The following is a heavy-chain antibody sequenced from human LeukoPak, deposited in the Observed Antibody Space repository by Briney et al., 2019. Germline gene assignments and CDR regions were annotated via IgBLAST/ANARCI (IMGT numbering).Heavy chain of an antibody. Sequence: SETLSLTCTVSGGSISSYYWSWIRQPPGKGLEWIGYIYYSRSTNYNPSLKSRVTISVDTSKNQFSLKLSSVTAADTVVYYCASSYYDILTGYPVVPYYFDYWGQGTLVTVSS. J-gene: IGHJ4*02. CDR1: GGSISSYY. D-gene: IGHD3-9*01. CDR3: ASSYYDILTGYPVVPYYFDY. V-gene: IGHV4-59*08. CDR2: IYYSRST.